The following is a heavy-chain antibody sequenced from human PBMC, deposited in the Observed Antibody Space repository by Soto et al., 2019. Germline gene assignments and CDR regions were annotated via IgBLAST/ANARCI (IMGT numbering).Heavy chain of an antibody. J-gene: IGHJ4*02. CDR2: IYYSGST. Sequence: SETLSLTCTVSGGSINNGDYYWSWIRQPPEKGLEWIGYIYYSGSTYYNPSLKSRVTISVDTSMNQFSLNLNSVTAADTAVYYCARAYGGYADYWGQGALVTVSS. CDR1: GGSINNGDYY. D-gene: IGHD5-12*01. V-gene: IGHV4-30-4*01. CDR3: ARAYGGYADY.